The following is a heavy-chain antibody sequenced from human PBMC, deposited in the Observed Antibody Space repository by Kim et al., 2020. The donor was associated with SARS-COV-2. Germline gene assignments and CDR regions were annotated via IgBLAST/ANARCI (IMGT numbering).Heavy chain of an antibody. Sequence: SETLSLTCTVSGGSVSSDYLSWIRQPPGKGLEWIGYISYSGSTNYHPSLKSRVSISVDTSTNQFSPRVSSVTAADTAVYYCVREATGGCSGGSCYADKDYYGMDVWGQGTTVIVSS. D-gene: IGHD2-15*01. CDR3: VREATGGCSGGSCYADKDYYGMDV. V-gene: IGHV4-59*02. CDR1: GGSVSSDY. CDR2: ISYSGST. J-gene: IGHJ6*02.